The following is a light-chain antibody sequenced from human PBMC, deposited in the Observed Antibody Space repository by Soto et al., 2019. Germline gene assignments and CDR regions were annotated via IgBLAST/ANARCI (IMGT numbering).Light chain of an antibody. J-gene: IGLJ2*01. CDR3: AAWDDSLNGVV. Sequence: QLVLTQPPSASGTPGQRVTISCSGSSSNIGSNIVNWYQQLPGTAPKLLIYNNNQRPSGVPDRFSGSKSGTSASLAISGLQSEDEADYYCAAWDDSLNGVVFGGGTKVTVL. V-gene: IGLV1-44*01. CDR1: SSNIGSNI. CDR2: NNN.